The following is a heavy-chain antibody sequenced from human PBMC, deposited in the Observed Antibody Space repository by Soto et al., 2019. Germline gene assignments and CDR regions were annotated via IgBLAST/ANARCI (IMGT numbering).Heavy chain of an antibody. D-gene: IGHD2-2*01. Sequence: QLQLQESGPGLVKPSETLSLTCTVSGGSISSSSYYWGWICQPPGKGLEWIGSIYYSGSTYYNPSLKSRVTISVDTSKNQFSLKLSSVTAADTAVYYCTYCSSTSCYAGGDYWGQGTLVTVSS. CDR1: GGSISSSSYY. J-gene: IGHJ4*02. V-gene: IGHV4-39*01. CDR3: TYCSSTSCYAGGDY. CDR2: IYYSGST.